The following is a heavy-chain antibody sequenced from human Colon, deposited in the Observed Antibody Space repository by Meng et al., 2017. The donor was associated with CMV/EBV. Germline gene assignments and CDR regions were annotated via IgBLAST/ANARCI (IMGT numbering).Heavy chain of an antibody. V-gene: IGHV3-21*06. Sequence: GGSLRLFCVASGFPFSLFTMHWVRQAPGKGLEWVSSISPSGDYIHYADSLKGRFTISRDNTKNSLFLQMNSLRGDDTADYYCARDFKSGRPWGQGTLVTVSS. J-gene: IGHJ5*02. CDR3: ARDFKSGRP. CDR2: ISPSGDYI. CDR1: GFPFSLFT.